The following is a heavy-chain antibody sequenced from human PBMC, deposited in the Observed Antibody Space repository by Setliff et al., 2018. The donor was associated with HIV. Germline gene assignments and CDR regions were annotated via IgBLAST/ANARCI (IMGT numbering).Heavy chain of an antibody. Sequence: TLSLTCDVSDDSFSNYDWTWIRQPPGKALQWIGYISSSGTTNYNPSLRSRATISIETSNTRFFLWLRSVTAADTATYFCARLGRAIDDGGSSLRLDFWGQGMLVTVSS. V-gene: IGHV4-4*09. J-gene: IGHJ4*02. CDR1: DDSFSNYD. CDR3: ARLGRAIDDGGSSLRLDF. CDR2: ISSSGTT. D-gene: IGHD2-15*01.